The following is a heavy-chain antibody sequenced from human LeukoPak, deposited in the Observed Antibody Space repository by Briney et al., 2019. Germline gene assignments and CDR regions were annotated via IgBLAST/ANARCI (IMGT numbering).Heavy chain of an antibody. CDR1: GFTFSSYA. V-gene: IGHV3-30*04. J-gene: IGHJ4*02. D-gene: IGHD4-23*01. CDR2: ISYDGSNK. CDR3: AKGTTTLVVTKIDY. Sequence: PGRSLRLSCAASGFTFSSYAMHWVRQAPGKGLGRGAVISYDGSNKYYADSVKGRFTISRDNSKNTLYLQMNSLRAEDTAVYYCAKGTTTLVVTKIDYWGQGTLVTVSS.